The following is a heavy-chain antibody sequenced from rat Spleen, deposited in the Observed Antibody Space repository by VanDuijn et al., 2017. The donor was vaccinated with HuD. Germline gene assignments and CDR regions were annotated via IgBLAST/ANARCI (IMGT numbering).Heavy chain of an antibody. D-gene: IGHD1-12*02. CDR2: IIYDGSRT. CDR3: ATHGPYYDGSYTYWYFDF. Sequence: EVQLVGSGGGSVQPGRSMKLSCAASGFIFSKFYMAWVRQAPKKGLEWVATIIYDGSRTYYRDSVKGRFTISRDNARSTLYLQMDSLRSEDTATYYCATHGPYYDGSYTYWYFDFWGPGTMVTVSS. CDR1: GFIFSKFY. J-gene: IGHJ1*01. V-gene: IGHV5S10*01.